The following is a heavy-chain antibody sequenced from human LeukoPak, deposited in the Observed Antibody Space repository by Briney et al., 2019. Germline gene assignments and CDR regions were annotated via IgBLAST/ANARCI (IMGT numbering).Heavy chain of an antibody. V-gene: IGHV3-7*01. J-gene: IGHJ4*02. CDR3: ARTYRNGDKFCSVY. D-gene: IGHD5-24*01. Sequence: GGSLRLSCAASGFTFSNYWINWVRQAPGKGLEWVGNINQDGSEKYYVDSVKGRFTISRDNAKDSLYLQMSSLRAEDTAVYYCARTYRNGDKFCSVYWGQGTLVTVSS. CDR1: GFTFSNYW. CDR2: INQDGSEK.